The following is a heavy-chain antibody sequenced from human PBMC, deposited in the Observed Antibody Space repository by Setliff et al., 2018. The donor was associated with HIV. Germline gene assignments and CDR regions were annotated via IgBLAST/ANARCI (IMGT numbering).Heavy chain of an antibody. Sequence: GESLKISCKGSGYSFSSYWTAWVRQMPGKGLEWMGIIYPGDSDTRYSPSFQGQVTISADKSISTAYLQWRSLKASDTATYYCARHVSSGLRLYYHYVGVWGKGTTVTVSS. CDR3: ARHVSSGLRLYYHYVGV. CDR2: IYPGDSDT. J-gene: IGHJ6*03. D-gene: IGHD2-15*01. CDR1: GYSFSSYW. V-gene: IGHV5-51*01.